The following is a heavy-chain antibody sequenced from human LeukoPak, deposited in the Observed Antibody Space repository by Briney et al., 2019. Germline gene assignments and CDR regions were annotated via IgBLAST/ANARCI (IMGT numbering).Heavy chain of an antibody. CDR3: ARVGSYNFDY. J-gene: IGHJ4*02. CDR1: GGSTSSYY. Sequence: SETLSLTCTVSGGSTSSYYWSWIRQPPGKGLEWIGYIYYSGYTNCNPSLKSRVTLSLDTSKNQFSLNLSSVTAADTAVYYCARVGSYNFDYWGQGTLVTVSS. D-gene: IGHD5-24*01. CDR2: IYYSGYT. V-gene: IGHV4-59*13.